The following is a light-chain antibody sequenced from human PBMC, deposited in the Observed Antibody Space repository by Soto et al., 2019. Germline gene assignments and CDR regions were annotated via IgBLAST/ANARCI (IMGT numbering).Light chain of an antibody. J-gene: IGLJ2*01. V-gene: IGLV1-47*01. Sequence: QPVLTQPPSASGTPGQRVTISCSGSSSNIGRNHVYWSQQFPGMAPKLLMYRSDQRPTGVPDRFSGSKSGTSASLAISGLRSDDEADYYCSARDDILSGVVFGGGTKLTVL. CDR3: SARDDILSGVV. CDR2: RSD. CDR1: SSNIGRNH.